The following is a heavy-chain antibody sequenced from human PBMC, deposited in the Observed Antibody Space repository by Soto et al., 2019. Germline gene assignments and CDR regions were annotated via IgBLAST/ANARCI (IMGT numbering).Heavy chain of an antibody. J-gene: IGHJ5*02. V-gene: IGHV4-59*01. D-gene: IGHD3-9*01. Sequence: SETLSLSCTVYGGCISSYYWRWIRQPPGKGLEWIGYIYYSGSTNYNPSLKSRVTISVDTSKNQFSLKLSSVTAADTAVYYCAREGTDDILTGFWSWFDPWGQGTLVTVSS. CDR1: GGCISSYY. CDR3: AREGTDDILTGFWSWFDP. CDR2: IYYSGST.